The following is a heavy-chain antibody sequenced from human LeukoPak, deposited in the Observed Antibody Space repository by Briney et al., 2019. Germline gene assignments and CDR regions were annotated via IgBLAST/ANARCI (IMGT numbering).Heavy chain of an antibody. Sequence: GGSLRLSCAASGFTFSSYNMNWVRQAPGKGLEWVSSISSSSSYIYYADSVKGRFTISRDNAENSLYLQMNSLRAEDTAVYYCGRVFYDFLTGYATGMDVGGQGTTVPVSS. CDR1: GFTFSSYN. J-gene: IGHJ6*02. CDR3: GRVFYDFLTGYATGMDV. D-gene: IGHD3-9*01. CDR2: ISSSSSYI. V-gene: IGHV3-21*01.